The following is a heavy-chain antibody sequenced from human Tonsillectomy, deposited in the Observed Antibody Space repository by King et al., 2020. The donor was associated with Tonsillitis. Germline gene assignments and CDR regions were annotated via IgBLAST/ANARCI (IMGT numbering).Heavy chain of an antibody. CDR2: IRSKAYGGTT. D-gene: IGHD5-12*01. V-gene: IGHV3-49*04. Sequence: VQLVESGGGLVQRGRSLRLSCIASGFTFSDYAMIWVRQAPGEGLEWVGFIRSKAYGGTTEYAASVKGRFTISRDDSKSIAYLQMNSLKAEDTAVYYCTVATSYYYYYMDVWGKGTTVTVSS. CDR3: TVATSYYYYYMDV. CDR1: GFTFSDYA. J-gene: IGHJ6*03.